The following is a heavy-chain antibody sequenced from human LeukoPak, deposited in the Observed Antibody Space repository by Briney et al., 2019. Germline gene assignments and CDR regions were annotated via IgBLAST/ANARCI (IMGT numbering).Heavy chain of an antibody. CDR1: GSTLTSYW. J-gene: IGHJ5*02. CDR2: IDPSDSYT. D-gene: IGHD1-14*01. Sequence: GEPLKISCKGPGSTLTSYWITWLRQMPGKGLEWLGRIDPSDSYTNYSPSFQGHVTISADKSISTAYLQWSSLKASDTAMYCCARHDRAPRWFDPWGQGTLVTVSS. CDR3: ARHDRAPRWFDP. V-gene: IGHV5-10-1*01.